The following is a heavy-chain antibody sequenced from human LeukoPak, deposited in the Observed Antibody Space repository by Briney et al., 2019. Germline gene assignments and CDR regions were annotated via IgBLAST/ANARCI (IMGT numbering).Heavy chain of an antibody. J-gene: IGHJ4*02. D-gene: IGHD3-10*01. CDR2: IDPTDSYT. V-gene: IGHV5-10-1*01. Sequence: KPGESPRISCESSGYSFTTYWISWVRQMPGKGLEWMGRIDPTDSYTNYSPSFQGHVTISADKSISTAYLQWSSLRASDTALYYCARHYGSGSSYRGFDYWGQGTLVTVSS. CDR1: GYSFTTYW. CDR3: ARHYGSGSSYRGFDY.